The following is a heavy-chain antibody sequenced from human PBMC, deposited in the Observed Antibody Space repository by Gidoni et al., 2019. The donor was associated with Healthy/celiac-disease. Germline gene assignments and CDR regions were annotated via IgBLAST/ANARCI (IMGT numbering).Heavy chain of an antibody. CDR1: GFTFSSYS. V-gene: IGHV3-21*01. D-gene: IGHD4-17*01. J-gene: IGHJ4*02. CDR2: ISSSSRYI. Sequence: EVQLVASGGGLVTPGWSLRLSCAASGFTFSSYSMNWVRQAPGKGLEWVSSISSSSRYIYYADSVKGRFTISRDNAKNSLYLQMNSLRAEDTAVYYCARDIATVTTRLYYFDYWGQGTLVTVSS. CDR3: ARDIATVTTRLYYFDY.